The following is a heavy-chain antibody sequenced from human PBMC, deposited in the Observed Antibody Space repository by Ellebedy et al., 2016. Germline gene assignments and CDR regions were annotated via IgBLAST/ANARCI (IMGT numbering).Heavy chain of an antibody. CDR3: RQGHYANY. D-gene: IGHD4-17*01. CDR2: ISGDGDTA. J-gene: IGHJ4*02. V-gene: IGHV3-23*01. Sequence: GESLKISCVASGFTFRNFFMSWVCQAPGGGLEWISTISGDGDTAFSADSVKGRFTISRDNAKNSLYLQMNRLRAEDTAVYYCRQGHYANYWGQGTLVTVSS. CDR1: GFTFRNFF.